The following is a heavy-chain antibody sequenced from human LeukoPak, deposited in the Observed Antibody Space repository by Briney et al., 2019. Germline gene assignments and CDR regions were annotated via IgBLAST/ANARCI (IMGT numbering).Heavy chain of an antibody. CDR2: IGPHSTFT. J-gene: IGHJ4*02. D-gene: IGHD2/OR15-2a*01. Sequence: ASVKVSCKSFGFTFTDHYIHWVRQGPGQGLEGMGYIGPHSTFTSSPQEFQGRVTMTRDASMSTAYMELTRLTSDDTAVYYCVREGEGPLSKDFDYWGQGTLVTVSS. V-gene: IGHV1-2*02. CDR1: GFTFTDHY. CDR3: VREGEGPLSKDFDY.